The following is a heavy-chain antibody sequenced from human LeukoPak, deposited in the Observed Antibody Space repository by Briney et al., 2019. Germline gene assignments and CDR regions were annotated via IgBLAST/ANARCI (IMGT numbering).Heavy chain of an antibody. CDR2: INPSGGST. J-gene: IGHJ4*02. CDR1: GYTFTSYY. Sequence: ASVKVSCKASGYTFTSYYMHWVRQAPGQGLEWMGIINPSGGSTSYAQKFQGRVTMTRDTSTSTVYMELSSLRSEDTAVYYCARGGPQIVVVPAAMREFDYWGQGTLVTVSS. D-gene: IGHD2-2*01. CDR3: ARGGPQIVVVPAAMREFDY. V-gene: IGHV1-46*01.